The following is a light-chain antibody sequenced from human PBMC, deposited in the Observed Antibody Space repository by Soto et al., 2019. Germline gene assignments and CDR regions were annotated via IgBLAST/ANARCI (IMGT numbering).Light chain of an antibody. V-gene: IGLV4-69*01. CDR2: LNSDGSH. CDR3: QTWGTGIEV. CDR1: SGHSSCT. J-gene: IGLJ3*02. Sequence: QPVLTQSPSASASLGASVKLTCTLSSGHSSCTIAWHQQQPEKGPRYLMTLNSDGSHSKGDGIPDRFSGSSSGAERYLSISSLQSEDEADYYCQTWGTGIEVFGGGTKLTVL.